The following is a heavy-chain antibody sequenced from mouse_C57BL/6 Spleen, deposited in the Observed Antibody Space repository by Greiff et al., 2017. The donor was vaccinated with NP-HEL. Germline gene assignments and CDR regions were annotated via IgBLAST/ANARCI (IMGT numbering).Heavy chain of an antibody. CDR2: INPNNGGT. V-gene: IGHV1-22*01. Sequence: EVQLQQSGPELVKPGASVKMSCKASGYTFTDYNMHWVKQSHGKSLEWIGYINPNNGGTSYNQKFKGKATLTVNKSSSTAYMALRRLTSEESADYYCARGRDGYDTYWYFDVWGTGTTVTGSS. CDR1: GYTFTDYN. D-gene: IGHD2-2*01. CDR3: ARGRDGYDTYWYFDV. J-gene: IGHJ1*03.